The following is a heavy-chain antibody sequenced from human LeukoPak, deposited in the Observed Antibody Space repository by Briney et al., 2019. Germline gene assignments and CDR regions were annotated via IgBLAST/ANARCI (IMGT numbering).Heavy chain of an antibody. J-gene: IGHJ4*02. V-gene: IGHV4-38-2*01. D-gene: IGHD5-24*01. Sequence: PSETLSLTCAVSGYSISSDYYWGWIRQPPGKGLEWIGNIYHSGSTYYNPSLKSRVTISVDTSKNQFSLKLSSVTAADTAVYYCVRREMATITSFDYWGQGTLVTVSS. CDR3: VRREMATITSFDY. CDR1: GYSISSDYY. CDR2: IYHSGST.